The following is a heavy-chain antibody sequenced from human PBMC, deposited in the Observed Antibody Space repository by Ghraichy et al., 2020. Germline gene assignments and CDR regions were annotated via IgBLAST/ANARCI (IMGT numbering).Heavy chain of an antibody. Sequence: ASVKVSCKASGYTFTSYGISWVRQAPGQGLEWMGWISAYNGNTNYAQKLQGRVTMTTDTSTSTAYMELRSLRSDDTAVYYCARGEGGSYSSSSRGYDYWGQGTLVTVSS. CDR3: ARGEGGSYSSSSRGYDY. CDR1: GYTFTSYG. D-gene: IGHD6-6*01. CDR2: ISAYNGNT. V-gene: IGHV1-18*01. J-gene: IGHJ4*02.